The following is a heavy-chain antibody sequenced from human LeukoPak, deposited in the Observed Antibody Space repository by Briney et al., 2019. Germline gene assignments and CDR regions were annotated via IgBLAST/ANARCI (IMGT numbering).Heavy chain of an antibody. D-gene: IGHD6-13*01. J-gene: IGHJ4*02. CDR1: GFTFSTYW. Sequence: GGSLRLSCAASGFTFSTYWMSWVRQAPGKGLEWVANIKQDGSEKYYLDSVKGRFTISRDNAKNSLYLQMNSLRAEDAAVYFCTREAAAGIDYWGQGTLVTVSS. V-gene: IGHV3-7*01. CDR2: IKQDGSEK. CDR3: TREAAAGIDY.